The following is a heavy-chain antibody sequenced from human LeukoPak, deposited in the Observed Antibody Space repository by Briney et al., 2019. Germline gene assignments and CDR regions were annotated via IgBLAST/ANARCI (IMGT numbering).Heavy chain of an antibody. Sequence: PGGSLRLPCAASGFTFSSYGMHWVRQAPGKGLEWVAFIRYDGSNKYYADSVKGRFTISRDNSKNTLYLQMNSLRAEDTAVYYCAKGYNGYDYAFDIWGQGTMVTVSS. CDR1: GFTFSSYG. CDR3: AKGYNGYDYAFDI. J-gene: IGHJ3*02. D-gene: IGHD5-12*01. V-gene: IGHV3-30*02. CDR2: IRYDGSNK.